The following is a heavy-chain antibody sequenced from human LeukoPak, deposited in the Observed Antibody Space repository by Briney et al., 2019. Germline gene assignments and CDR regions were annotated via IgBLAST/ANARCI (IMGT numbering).Heavy chain of an antibody. D-gene: IGHD3-10*01. Sequence: PSETLSLTCTVSGGSISSGDYYWSWIRQPPGKGLEWIGYIYYSGSTYYNPSLKSRVTISVDTSKNQFSLKLSSVTAADTAVYYCARGRRYYGSGSYYRGGEGFDPWGQGTLVTVSS. CDR1: GGSISSGDYY. V-gene: IGHV4-30-4*01. CDR3: ARGRRYYGSGSYYRGGEGFDP. J-gene: IGHJ5*02. CDR2: IYYSGST.